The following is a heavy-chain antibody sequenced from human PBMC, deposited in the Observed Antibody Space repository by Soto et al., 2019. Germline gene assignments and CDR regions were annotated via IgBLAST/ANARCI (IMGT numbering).Heavy chain of an antibody. CDR3: ARGQYYYGSGSYWLDP. J-gene: IGHJ5*02. V-gene: IGHV3-53*04. CDR2: IYSGGST. CDR1: GFTVSSNY. D-gene: IGHD3-10*01. Sequence: GGSLRLSCAASGFTVSSNYMSWVRQAPGKGLEWVSVIYSGGSTYYADSVKGRFTISRHNSKNTLYLQMNSLRAEDTAVYYCARGQYYYGSGSYWLDPWGQGTLVTVSS.